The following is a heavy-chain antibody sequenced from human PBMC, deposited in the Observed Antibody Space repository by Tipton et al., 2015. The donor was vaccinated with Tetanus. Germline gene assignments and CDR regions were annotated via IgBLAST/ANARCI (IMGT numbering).Heavy chain of an antibody. J-gene: IGHJ5*02. CDR2: ISNSGST. CDR3: ARGSDIVVVPGVTRVDWFDP. V-gene: IGHV4-31*03. D-gene: IGHD2-2*01. Sequence: TLSLTCTVSGGSISSDGAYWSWIRQHPGEGLEWIGYISNSGSTYYNPSLKSRVTISVDTSQKQISLKLTSVTAADTAMYYCARGSDIVVVPGVTRVDWFDPWGQGTLVTVSS. CDR1: GGSISSDGAY.